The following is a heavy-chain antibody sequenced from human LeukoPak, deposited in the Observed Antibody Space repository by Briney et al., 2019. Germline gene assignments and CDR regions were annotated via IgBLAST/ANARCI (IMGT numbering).Heavy chain of an antibody. CDR1: GFTFSDYY. Sequence: PGGSLRLSCAASGFTFSDYYMSWIRQAPGKGLEWVSYISSSGSTIYYADSVKGRFTISRDNAKNSLYLQMNSLRAEDTAVYYCARQVGSSWSLDAFDIWGQGTMVTVSS. CDR2: ISSSGSTI. J-gene: IGHJ3*02. CDR3: ARQVGSSWSLDAFDI. V-gene: IGHV3-11*01. D-gene: IGHD6-13*01.